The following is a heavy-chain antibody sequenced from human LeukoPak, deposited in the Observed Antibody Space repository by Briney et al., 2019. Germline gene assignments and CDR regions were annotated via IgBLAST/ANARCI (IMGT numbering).Heavy chain of an antibody. CDR1: GGSISSYY. V-gene: IGHV4-59*01. J-gene: IGHJ3*02. D-gene: IGHD2-21*02. Sequence: PSETLSLTCTVSGGSISSYYWSWIRQPPGKGLEWIGYIYYSGSTNYNPSLKSRVTISVDTSKNQFSLKLSSVTAADTAVYYCAREDCGGDCPTFDIWGQGTMVTISS. CDR3: AREDCGGDCPTFDI. CDR2: IYYSGST.